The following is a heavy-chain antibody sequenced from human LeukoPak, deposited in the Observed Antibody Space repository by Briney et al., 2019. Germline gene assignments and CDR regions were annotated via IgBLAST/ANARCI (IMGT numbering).Heavy chain of an antibody. CDR2: IYYSGST. CDR1: GGSISSGGYY. Sequence: PSETLSLTCTVSGGSISSGGYYWSWIRQHPGKGLEWIGYIYYSGSTYYNPSLKSRVTISVDTSKNQFSLKLSSVTAPDTAVYYCARAPGGIVGAPGAFDIWGQGTMVTVSS. V-gene: IGHV4-31*03. CDR3: ARAPGGIVGAPGAFDI. J-gene: IGHJ3*02. D-gene: IGHD1-26*01.